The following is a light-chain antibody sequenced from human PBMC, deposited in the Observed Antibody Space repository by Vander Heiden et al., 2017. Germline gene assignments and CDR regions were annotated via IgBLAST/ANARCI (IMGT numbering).Light chain of an antibody. V-gene: IGLV1-40*01. CDR3: QSYDSSLSVV. CDR1: SSNIGAGYG. J-gene: IGLJ2*01. Sequence: QSVLTQPPSVFGAPGQRIIISCTGRSSNIGAGYGVHWYQQLPETAPKLLNYGNTNRPSGVPDRFSGSKSGTSASLAITGLQAEDEADYYCQSYDSSLSVVFGGGTKLTVL. CDR2: GNT.